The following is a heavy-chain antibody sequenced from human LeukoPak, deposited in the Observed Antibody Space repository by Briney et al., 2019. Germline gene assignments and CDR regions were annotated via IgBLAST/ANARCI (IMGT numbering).Heavy chain of an antibody. D-gene: IGHD1-26*01. CDR2: IKSKTDGGTT. CDR3: TTLVGDYYYYYMDV. CDR1: GSTFSNAW. V-gene: IGHV3-15*01. Sequence: PGGSLRLSCAASGSTFSNAWMSWVRQAPGKGLEWVGRIKSKTDGGTTDYAAPVKGRFTISRDDSKNTLYLQMNSLKTEDTAVYYCTTLVGDYYYYYMDVWGKGTTVTVSS. J-gene: IGHJ6*03.